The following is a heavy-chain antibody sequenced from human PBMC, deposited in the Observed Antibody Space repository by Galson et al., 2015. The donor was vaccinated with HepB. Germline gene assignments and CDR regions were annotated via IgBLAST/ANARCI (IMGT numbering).Heavy chain of an antibody. V-gene: IGHV3-30-3*01. CDR2: ISYDGTTK. D-gene: IGHD4-17*01. Sequence: SLRLSCAASGFTFSGYNMHWVRQAPGKGLEWVAVISYDGTTKDYIDSVKGRFTISRDNSKNTVFLQMNSLRGEDTAVYYCARDPLYGDYASGYFDYWGQGTLVTVSS. CDR3: ARDPLYGDYASGYFDY. CDR1: GFTFSGYN. J-gene: IGHJ4*02.